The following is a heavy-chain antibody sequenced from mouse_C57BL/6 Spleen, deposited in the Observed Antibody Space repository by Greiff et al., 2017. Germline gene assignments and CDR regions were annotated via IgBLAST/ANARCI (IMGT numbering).Heavy chain of an antibody. CDR2: INPSSGYT. J-gene: IGHJ2*01. D-gene: IGHD1-1*01. V-gene: IGHV1-4*01. CDR3: ARYTTTVVADY. Sequence: QVQLQQSGAELARPGASVKMSCKASGYTFTSYTMHWVKQRPGQGLEWIGYINPSSGYTKYNQKFKDKATLTADKSSSTAYMQLSSLTSEDSAVYYCARYTTTVVADYWGQGATLTVSS. CDR1: GYTFTSYT.